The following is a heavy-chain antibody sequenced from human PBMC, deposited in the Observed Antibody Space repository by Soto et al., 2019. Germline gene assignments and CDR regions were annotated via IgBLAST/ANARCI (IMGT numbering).Heavy chain of an antibody. V-gene: IGHV4-59*01. Sequence: SETLSLTCTVSGGPIRGDYWSWIRQTPGKGLEWIGYVYDSGRTSYNPSLQSRVTLSEDTSNNRLSLTLRSVTAADTAVYYCARDRSRXLDVWGKGTTVTVSS. J-gene: IGHJ6*04. CDR1: GGPIRGDY. CDR3: ARDRSRXLDV. CDR2: VYDSGRT.